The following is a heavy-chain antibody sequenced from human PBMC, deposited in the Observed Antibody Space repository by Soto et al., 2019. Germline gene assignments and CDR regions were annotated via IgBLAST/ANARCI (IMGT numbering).Heavy chain of an antibody. CDR1: GGTFSSYA. J-gene: IGHJ6*02. Sequence: SVKVSCKASGGTFSSYAISWVRQAPGQGLEWMGGIIPIFGTANYAQKFQGRVTITAGESTSTAYMELSSLRSEDTAVYYCARGSSGWYSNYYYYYGMDVWGQGTTVTVSS. CDR2: IIPIFGTA. V-gene: IGHV1-69*13. CDR3: ARGSSGWYSNYYYYYGMDV. D-gene: IGHD6-19*01.